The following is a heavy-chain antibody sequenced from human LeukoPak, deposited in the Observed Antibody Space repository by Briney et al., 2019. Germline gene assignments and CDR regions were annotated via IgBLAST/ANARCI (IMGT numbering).Heavy chain of an antibody. CDR1: GGTFSSYA. V-gene: IGHV1-69*13. D-gene: IGHD2-2*01. J-gene: IGHJ5*02. CDR3: ARVYCSSTSCSNWFDP. Sequence: SVKVSCKASGGTFSSYAISWVRQAAGQGLEWMGGIIPIFGTANYAQKFQGRVTITADESTSTAYMELSSLRSEDTAVYYCARVYCSSTSCSNWFDPWGQGTLVTVSS. CDR2: IIPIFGTA.